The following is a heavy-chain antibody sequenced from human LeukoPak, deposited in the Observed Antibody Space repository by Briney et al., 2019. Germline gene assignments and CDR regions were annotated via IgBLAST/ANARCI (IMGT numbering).Heavy chain of an antibody. Sequence: GGSLRLSCAASGFTFSTYSMNWVRQAPGKGLEWISYISGSRNTIYYADSVKGRFTISRDNAKNSLFLQMNSLRAEDTAVYYCARDLIHRSGEANYWGRGTLVTVSS. CDR2: ISGSRNTI. CDR3: ARDLIHRSGEANY. D-gene: IGHD3-22*01. V-gene: IGHV3-48*01. CDR1: GFTFSTYS. J-gene: IGHJ4*02.